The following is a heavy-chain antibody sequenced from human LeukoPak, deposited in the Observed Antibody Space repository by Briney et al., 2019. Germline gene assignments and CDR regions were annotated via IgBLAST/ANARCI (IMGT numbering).Heavy chain of an antibody. CDR1: GYTFTGYY. D-gene: IGHD3-10*01. CDR2: IDTNIGNP. CDR3: TRDGAGANRFDP. J-gene: IGHJ5*02. V-gene: IGHV7-4-1*02. Sequence: ASVKVSCKASGYTFTGYYMHWVRQAPGQGLEWMGWIDTNIGNPTYAQGFTGRYVFSLDTSVATAYLQINSLKAEDTAVYFCTRDGAGANRFDPWGHGTLVTVSS.